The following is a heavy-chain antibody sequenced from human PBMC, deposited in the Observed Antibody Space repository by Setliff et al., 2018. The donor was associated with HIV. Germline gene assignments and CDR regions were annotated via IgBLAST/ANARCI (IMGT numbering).Heavy chain of an antibody. V-gene: IGHV4-39*01. D-gene: IGHD2-21*01. J-gene: IGHJ3*02. CDR3: ARPRLRGSGAFDI. CDR2: IYYSGTA. Sequence: SETLSLTCTVSGDSISSSTFYWGWIRQPPGKGLEWIGSIYYSGTAYYNPSLKSRVAISVDTSKNQFSLKLSSVTAADTAVYYCARPRLRGSGAFDIWGQGTMVTVSS. CDR1: GDSISSSTFY.